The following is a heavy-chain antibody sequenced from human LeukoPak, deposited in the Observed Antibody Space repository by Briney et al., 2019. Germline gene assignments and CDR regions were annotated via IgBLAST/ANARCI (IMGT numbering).Heavy chain of an antibody. Sequence: GRSLRLSCAASGFTFSSHAMHWVRQAPGKGLEWVAAISYDGTKTYYAGSVKGRFTISRDNSKNTLFLQMNSLRAEDTAVYYCAKGTYSSSPRDYWGQGTLVTVSS. V-gene: IGHV3-30*04. CDR1: GFTFSSHA. J-gene: IGHJ4*02. D-gene: IGHD6-6*01. CDR3: AKGTYSSSPRDY. CDR2: ISYDGTKT.